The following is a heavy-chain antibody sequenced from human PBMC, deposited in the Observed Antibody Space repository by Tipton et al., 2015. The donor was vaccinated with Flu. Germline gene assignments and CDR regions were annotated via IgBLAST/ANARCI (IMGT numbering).Heavy chain of an antibody. V-gene: IGHV4-61*02. J-gene: IGHJ6*02. CDR1: GASISSAAYY. Sequence: TLSLTCTVSGASISSAAYYWSWIRQPAGKGLEWIGRIYTSGSTNYNPSLKSRVSISLDTSKKQFSLKLTSVTAADAAVYYCARDPATDDYGLGSHFDGMDVWGQGTTVTVSS. D-gene: IGHD3-10*01. CDR3: ARDPATDDYGLGSHFDGMDV. CDR2: IYTSGST.